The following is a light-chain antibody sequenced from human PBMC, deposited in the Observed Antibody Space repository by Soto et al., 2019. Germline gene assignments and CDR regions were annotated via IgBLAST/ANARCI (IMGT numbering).Light chain of an antibody. CDR3: QQTYSTPRGA. CDR2: AAS. J-gene: IGKJ1*01. Sequence: DLQMTQSPSSLSASVGDRVNITCRASESIRNNLNWYQQKPGKAPKLLIYAASTLQSGVPSRFSGGGSGTEFTLTIGSLQPEDFTTYYCQQTYSTPRGAFGQGTKVEFK. CDR1: ESIRNN. V-gene: IGKV1-39*01.